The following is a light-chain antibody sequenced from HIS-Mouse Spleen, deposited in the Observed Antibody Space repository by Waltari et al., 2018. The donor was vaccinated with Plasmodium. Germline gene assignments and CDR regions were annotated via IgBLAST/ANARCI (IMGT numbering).Light chain of an antibody. V-gene: IGLV2-14*03. CDR3: SSYTSSSTA. Sequence: QSALTQPASVSGSPGQSITISCTGTSSDVGGYNYVSWYQQHPGKHPKLMIYDFSNRPSGVSNPFSGSKSGNTASLTISGLQAEDEADYYCSSYTSSSTAFGTGTKVTVL. CDR1: SSDVGGYNY. J-gene: IGLJ1*01. CDR2: DFS.